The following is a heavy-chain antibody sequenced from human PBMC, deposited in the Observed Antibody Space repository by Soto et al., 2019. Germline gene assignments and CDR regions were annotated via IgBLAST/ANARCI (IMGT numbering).Heavy chain of an antibody. D-gene: IGHD1-1*01. CDR3: ARVRYGDY. J-gene: IGHJ4*02. Sequence: QVHLVQSGAEVKKPGASVKVSCQGSGYAVTTYGITWVRQSPGHGLQCMGWISAPNGNTNYAQKLQGRATVTRDTSTSTAYMELRSLRYDDTAVYYCARVRYGDYWGQGALVTVSS. V-gene: IGHV1-18*01. CDR1: GYAVTTYG. CDR2: ISAPNGNT.